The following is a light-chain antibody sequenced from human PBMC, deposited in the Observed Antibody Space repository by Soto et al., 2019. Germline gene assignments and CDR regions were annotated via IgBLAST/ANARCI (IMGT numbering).Light chain of an antibody. V-gene: IGLV2-14*03. J-gene: IGLJ1*01. Sequence: QSVLTQPASVSGSPGQSITSSCTGTSSDVGGYNYVSWYQQHPGKGPKLMIYEVSNRPSGVSNRFSGSKSGNTATLTISGLQAEDEADYYCSSYTSTTTRVFGTGTKV. CDR3: SSYTSTTTRV. CDR2: EVS. CDR1: SSDVGGYNY.